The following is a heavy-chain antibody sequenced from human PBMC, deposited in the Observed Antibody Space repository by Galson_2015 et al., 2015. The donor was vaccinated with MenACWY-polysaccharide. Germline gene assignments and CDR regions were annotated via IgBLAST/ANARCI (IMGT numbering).Heavy chain of an antibody. J-gene: IGHJ4*02. V-gene: IGHV2-70*04. D-gene: IGHD5-24*01. CDR2: LDWDGDK. CDR1: GFSLTTSGMR. CDR3: ARSRDGSNFDY. Sequence: PALVKPTQTLTLTCTFSGFSLTTSGMRANWTRQPPGKALEWLARLDWDGDKFYSTSLKTRLTISKDTSKNQVVLTMTNMDPVDTATYYCARSRDGSNFDYWGQGTLVTVSS.